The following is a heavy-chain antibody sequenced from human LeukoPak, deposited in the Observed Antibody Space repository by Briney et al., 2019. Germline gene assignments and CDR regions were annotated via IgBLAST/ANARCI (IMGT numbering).Heavy chain of an antibody. V-gene: IGHV3-53*01. J-gene: IGHJ5*02. CDR3: ARGIGGWYNWFDP. D-gene: IGHD6-19*01. Sequence: GGSLRLSCVVSGFIASSNYMSWVRQAPGKGLEWISLIYSGGTTYYADSVMGRFTISRDNSKTTLFLQMNSLKAEDTAVYYCARGIGGWYNWFDPWGQGTLVTVSS. CDR1: GFIASSNY. CDR2: IYSGGTT.